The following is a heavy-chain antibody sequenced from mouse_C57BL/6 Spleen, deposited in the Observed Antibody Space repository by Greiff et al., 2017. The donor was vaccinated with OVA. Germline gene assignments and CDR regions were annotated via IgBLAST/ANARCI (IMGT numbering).Heavy chain of an antibody. Sequence: VQLQQSGPELVKPGASVKISCKASGYTFTDYYMNWVKQSHGKSLEWIGDINPNNGGTSYNQKFKGKATLTVDKSSSTAYMELRSLTSEDSAVYDCARWLGGYAMDYWGQGTSVTVSS. CDR3: ARWLGGYAMDY. CDR1: GYTFTDYY. V-gene: IGHV1-26*01. D-gene: IGHD4-1*01. J-gene: IGHJ4*01. CDR2: INPNNGGT.